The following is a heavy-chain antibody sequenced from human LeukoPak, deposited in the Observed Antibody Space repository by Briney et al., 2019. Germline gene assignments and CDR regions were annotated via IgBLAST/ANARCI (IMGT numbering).Heavy chain of an antibody. CDR3: AKMLAAHDAFDI. Sequence: GGSLRLSCAASGFTFSSYAMSWVRQAPGKGLEWVSAISGSGGSTYYADSVKGRFTISRDNSRNTLYLQMNSLRAEDTAVYYCAKMLAAHDAFDIWGQGTMVTVSS. V-gene: IGHV3-23*01. J-gene: IGHJ3*02. CDR1: GFTFSSYA. CDR2: ISGSGGST. D-gene: IGHD2-8*01.